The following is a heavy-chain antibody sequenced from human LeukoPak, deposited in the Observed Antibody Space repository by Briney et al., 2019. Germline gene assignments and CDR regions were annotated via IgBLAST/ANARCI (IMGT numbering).Heavy chain of an antibody. J-gene: IGHJ3*02. Sequence: SETLSLTCTVSGGSISSYYWSWIRQPPGKGLEWIGYIYYSGSTNYNPSLKSRVTISVDTSKNQFSLKLSSVTAADTAVYYCARAGPRAARRISVLGVFDIWGQGTMVTVSS. V-gene: IGHV4-59*01. CDR1: GGSISSYY. D-gene: IGHD6-6*01. CDR3: ARAGPRAARRISVLGVFDI. CDR2: IYYSGST.